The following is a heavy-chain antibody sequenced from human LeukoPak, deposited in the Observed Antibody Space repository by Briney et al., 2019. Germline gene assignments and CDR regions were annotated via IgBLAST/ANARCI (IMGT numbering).Heavy chain of an antibody. J-gene: IGHJ4*02. CDR1: GFTFYDYA. V-gene: IGHV3-33*06. D-gene: IGHD4-23*01. Sequence: GGSLRLSCAASGFTFYDYAMPWVRQAPGKGLEWVAVIWYDGSNKYYADSVKGRFTISRDNSKNTLYLQMNSLRAEDTAVYYCAKDWGYGGNSECVFDYWGQGTLVTVSS. CDR3: AKDWGYGGNSECVFDY. CDR2: IWYDGSNK.